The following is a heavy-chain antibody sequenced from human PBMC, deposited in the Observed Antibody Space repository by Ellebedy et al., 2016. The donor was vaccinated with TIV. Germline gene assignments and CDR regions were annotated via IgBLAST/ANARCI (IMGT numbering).Heavy chain of an antibody. J-gene: IGHJ4*02. D-gene: IGHD3-10*01. Sequence: GESLKISXAASGFTFSSYAMHWVRQAPGKGLEWVAVISYDGSNKYYADSVKGRFTISRDNSKNTLYLQMNSLRAEDTAVYYCARDSRLVRGDPQYYFDYWGQGTLVTVSS. CDR3: ARDSRLVRGDPQYYFDY. CDR1: GFTFSSYA. CDR2: ISYDGSNK. V-gene: IGHV3-30-3*01.